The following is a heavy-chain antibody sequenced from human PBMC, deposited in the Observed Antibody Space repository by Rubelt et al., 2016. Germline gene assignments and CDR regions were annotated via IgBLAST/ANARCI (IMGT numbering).Heavy chain of an antibody. CDR3: ARHGGGLRSFDP. Sequence: QVQLQESGPGLVKPSETLSLTCTVSGGSITSGGYYWSWIRHHPGTGLAWIGCLYSSGCTNYHPSLKSRVTISVDTSKNQFSLKLSSVTAADTAVYYCARHGGGLRSFDPWGQGTLVTVSS. CDR1: GGSITSGGYY. CDR2: LYSSGCT. D-gene: IGHD3-3*01. V-gene: IGHV4-61*08. J-gene: IGHJ5*02.